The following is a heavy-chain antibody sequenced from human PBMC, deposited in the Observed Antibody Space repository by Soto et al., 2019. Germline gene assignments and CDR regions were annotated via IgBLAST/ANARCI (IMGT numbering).Heavy chain of an antibody. D-gene: IGHD2-15*01. V-gene: IGHV3-23*01. J-gene: IGHJ4*02. CDR3: AKNSGASCYSHVDY. Sequence: EVQLLESGGGLVQPGGSLRLSCAASGFIFSNYAMTWARQAPGKGLEWVSVICGSGGTTYYADSVKGRFTISRDNSKNTLYLQVNGLRADDTAIYFCAKNSGASCYSHVDYWGQGTLVTVSS. CDR1: GFIFSNYA. CDR2: ICGSGGTT.